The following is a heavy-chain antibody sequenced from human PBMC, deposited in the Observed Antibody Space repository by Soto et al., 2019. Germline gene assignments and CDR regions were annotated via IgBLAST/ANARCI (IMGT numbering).Heavy chain of an antibody. CDR1: GYTFTSYD. CDR2: MNPNSGNT. CDR3: ARGAAIIVVPAASANSAY. J-gene: IGHJ4*02. D-gene: IGHD2-2*01. Sequence: QVQLVQSGAEVKKPGASVKVSCKASGYTFTSYDINWVRQATGQGLEWMGWMNPNSGNTGYAQKFQGRVTMTRNTSISTAYMELSSLRSEDTAVYYCARGAAIIVVPAASANSAYWGQGTLVTVSS. V-gene: IGHV1-8*01.